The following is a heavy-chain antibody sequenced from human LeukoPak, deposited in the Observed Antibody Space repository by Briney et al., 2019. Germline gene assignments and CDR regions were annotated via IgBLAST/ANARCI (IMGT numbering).Heavy chain of an antibody. V-gene: IGHV3-9*01. CDR2: ISWNSGSI. Sequence: GRSLRLSCAASGFTFDDYAMHWVQQAPGKGLEWVSGISWNSGSIGYADSVKGRFTISRDNAKNSLYLQMNSLRAEDTALYYCAKLDGMDVWGQGTTVTVSS. CDR3: AKLDGMDV. J-gene: IGHJ6*02. CDR1: GFTFDDYA.